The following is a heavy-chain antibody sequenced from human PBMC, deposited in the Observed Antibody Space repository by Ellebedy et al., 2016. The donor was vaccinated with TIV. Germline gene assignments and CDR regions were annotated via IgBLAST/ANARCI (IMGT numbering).Heavy chain of an antibody. Sequence: GESLKISCKVSGFTFSNYWMHWVRQAPGKGLEWLSAIYSDGATYYADSVKHRLTISRDNSKNTVSLQMNSLRAEDTAVYYCASIRTDNDYWGQGTLVTVSS. D-gene: IGHD2-15*01. CDR3: ASIRTDNDY. CDR2: IYSDGAT. V-gene: IGHV3-66*01. CDR1: GFTFSNYW. J-gene: IGHJ4*02.